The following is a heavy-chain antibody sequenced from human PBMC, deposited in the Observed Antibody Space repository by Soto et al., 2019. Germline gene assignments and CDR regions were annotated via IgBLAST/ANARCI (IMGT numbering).Heavy chain of an antibody. V-gene: IGHV3-30*18. CDR1: GFTFSSYG. CDR2: ISYDGSNK. CDR3: AKDRNGDPPYYYYGMDV. J-gene: IGHJ6*02. Sequence: QVQLVESGGGVVQPGRSLRLSCAASGFTFSSYGMHWVRQAPGKGLEWVAVISYDGSNKYYADSVKGRFTISRDNSKNTLYLQMNRLRAEDTAVYYCAKDRNGDPPYYYYGMDVWGQGTTVTVSS. D-gene: IGHD4-17*01.